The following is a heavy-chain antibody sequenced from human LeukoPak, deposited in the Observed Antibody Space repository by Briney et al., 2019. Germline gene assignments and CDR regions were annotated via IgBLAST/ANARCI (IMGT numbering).Heavy chain of an antibody. CDR1: GFTFSSYW. CDR2: IKQDGSEK. Sequence: PGGSLRLSCAASGFTFSSYWMNWVRQAPGKGLEWVANIKQDGSEKYYVDSVKGRFTISRDNAKNSLYLQMNSLRAEDTAVYYCARGWDGYNWVYWGQGTLVTVSS. V-gene: IGHV3-7*01. J-gene: IGHJ4*02. D-gene: IGHD5-24*01. CDR3: ARGWDGYNWVY.